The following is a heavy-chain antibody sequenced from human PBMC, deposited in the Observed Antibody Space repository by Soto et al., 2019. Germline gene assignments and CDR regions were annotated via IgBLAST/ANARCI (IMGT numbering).Heavy chain of an antibody. J-gene: IGHJ6*02. Sequence: SETLSLTCAVYGGSFSGYYWSWIRQPPGKGLEWIGEINHSGSTNYNPSLKSRVTISVGTSKNQFSLKLSSVTAADTAVYYCARGPYYYGSGSYQNYYYGMDVWGQGTTVTVSS. CDR2: INHSGST. CDR3: ARGPYYYGSGSYQNYYYGMDV. CDR1: GGSFSGYY. V-gene: IGHV4-34*01. D-gene: IGHD3-10*01.